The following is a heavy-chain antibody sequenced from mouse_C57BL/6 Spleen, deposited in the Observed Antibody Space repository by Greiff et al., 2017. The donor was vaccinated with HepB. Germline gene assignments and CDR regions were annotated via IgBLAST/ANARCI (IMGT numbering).Heavy chain of an antibody. CDR1: GYTFTDYY. CDR2: INPNNGGT. J-gene: IGHJ1*03. V-gene: IGHV1-26*01. Sequence: VQLQQSGPELVKPGASVKISCKASGYTFTDYYMNWVKQSHGKSLEWIGDINPNNGGTSYNQKFKGKATLTVDKSSSTAYMELRSLTSEDSAVYYCAIGGYWYFDVWGTGTTVTVSS. CDR3: AIGGYWYFDV. D-gene: IGHD3-3*01.